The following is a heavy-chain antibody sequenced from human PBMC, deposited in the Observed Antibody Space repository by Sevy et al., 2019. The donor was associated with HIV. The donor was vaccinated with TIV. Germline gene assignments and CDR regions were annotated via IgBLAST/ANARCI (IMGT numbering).Heavy chain of an antibody. CDR1: GFTFRDYY. V-gene: IGHV3-11*04. Sequence: GGSLRLSCAASGFTFRDYYMSWIRQTPGKGLEWLSYISGGSRAIKYADSVKGRFTISRDHSKKSLNLQMNSLRAEETAVYYCAGELRSGTNFDYYGLDVWGQGSTVTVSS. CDR3: AGELRSGTNFDYYGLDV. D-gene: IGHD1-7*01. CDR2: ISGGSRAI. J-gene: IGHJ6*02.